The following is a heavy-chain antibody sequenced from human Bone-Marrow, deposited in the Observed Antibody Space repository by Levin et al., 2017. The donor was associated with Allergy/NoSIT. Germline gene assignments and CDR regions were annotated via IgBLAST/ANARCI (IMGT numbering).Heavy chain of an antibody. D-gene: IGHD3-9*01. Sequence: LSLTCAASGFPFSNAWMSWVRQAPGKGLEWVGRIKSKTDGGTTYYAAPVKGRFTISRDDSKDTLYLQMNSLKTEDTAVYYCTTGTTGDSDAFDIWGQGTMVTVSS. CDR1: GFPFSNAW. CDR3: TTGTTGDSDAFDI. J-gene: IGHJ3*02. V-gene: IGHV3-15*01. CDR2: IKSKTDGGTT.